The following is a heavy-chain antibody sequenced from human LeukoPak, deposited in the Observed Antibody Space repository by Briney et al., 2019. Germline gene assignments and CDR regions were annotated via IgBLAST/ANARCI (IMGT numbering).Heavy chain of an antibody. V-gene: IGHV4-34*01. CDR2: INHSGST. Sequence: SETLSLTCTVYDGSFSGYYWSWIRQPPGKGLEWIGEINHSGSTNYNPSLKSRVTISVDTSKNQFSLKLSSVTAADTAVYYCAREFRAFYYGSGSYYNDWFDPWGQGTLVTVSS. J-gene: IGHJ5*02. D-gene: IGHD3-10*01. CDR3: AREFRAFYYGSGSYYNDWFDP. CDR1: DGSFSGYY.